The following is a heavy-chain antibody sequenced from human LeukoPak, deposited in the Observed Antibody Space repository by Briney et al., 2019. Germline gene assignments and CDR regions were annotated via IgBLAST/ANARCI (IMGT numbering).Heavy chain of an antibody. CDR1: GFTFSSYA. CDR3: AKGPKQLLIRRSVWIYMDV. V-gene: IGHV3-64*01. D-gene: IGHD5/OR15-5a*01. CDR2: INSNGGST. J-gene: IGHJ6*03. Sequence: QTGGSLRLSCVASGFTFSSYAMHWVRQTPGKGLEYVSGINSNGGSTHYANSVKGRFTISRDNSKHTLYLQMGSLRTEDTAVYYCAKGPKQLLIRRSVWIYMDVWGKGTTVTISS.